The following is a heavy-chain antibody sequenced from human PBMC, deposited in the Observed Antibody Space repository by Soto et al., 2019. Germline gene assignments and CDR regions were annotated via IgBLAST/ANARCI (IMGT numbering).Heavy chain of an antibody. CDR1: GYTFPNYG. V-gene: IGHV1-18*01. J-gene: IGHJ6*03. CDR2: ISAYNGNT. CDR3: ARVRQLVGDLYDYMDG. D-gene: IGHD6-6*01. Sequence: QVQLLQSGAEVKKPGASVKVSCKASGYTFPNYGITWVRPAPGQGLEWMGWISAYNGNTHYTQRRQGRVTMTTDTSTSTAYMELRGLRSDDTAVYYCARVRQLVGDLYDYMDGWGKGTTVTVSS.